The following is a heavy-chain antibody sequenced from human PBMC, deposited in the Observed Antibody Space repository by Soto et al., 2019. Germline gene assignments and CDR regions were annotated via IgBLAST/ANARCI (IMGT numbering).Heavy chain of an antibody. CDR3: ASEREVGWIFGVAKLEGPFDY. CDR2: IWYDGSNK. J-gene: IGHJ4*02. Sequence: GGSLRLSCAASGFTSSSYGMHWVRQAPGKGLEWVAVIWYDGSNKYYADSVKGRFTLSRDNSKNTLYLQMNSLRAEDTAVYYCASEREVGWIFGVAKLEGPFDYWGQGTLVTVSS. D-gene: IGHD3-3*01. CDR1: GFTSSSYG. V-gene: IGHV3-33*01.